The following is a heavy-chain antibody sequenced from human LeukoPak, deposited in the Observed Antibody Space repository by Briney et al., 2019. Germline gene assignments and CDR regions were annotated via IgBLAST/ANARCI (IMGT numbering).Heavy chain of an antibody. CDR3: TTGPNNYYDSSGYSYYYYGMDV. CDR1: GFTFSNAW. D-gene: IGHD3-22*01. CDR2: IKSKTDGGTT. V-gene: IGHV3-15*01. Sequence: GGSLRLSCAAPGFTFSNAWMSWVRQAPGKGLEWVGRIKSKTDGGTTDYAAPVKGRFTISRDDSKNTLYLQMNSLKTEDTAVYYCTTGPNNYYDSSGYSYYYYGMDVWGQGTTVTVSS. J-gene: IGHJ6*02.